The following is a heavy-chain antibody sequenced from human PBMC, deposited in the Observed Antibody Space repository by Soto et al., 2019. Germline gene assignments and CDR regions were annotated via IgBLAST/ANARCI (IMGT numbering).Heavy chain of an antibody. J-gene: IGHJ4*02. CDR2: IYHSGST. D-gene: IGHD6-13*01. CDR1: GGSISSGGYY. V-gene: IGHV4-31*03. Sequence: QVQLQESGPGLVKPSQTLSLTCTVSGGSISSGGYYWSWIRQHPGKGLEWIGYIYHSGSTYYSPSVQGRVTMSVDTSKNQFSLKLSAVTAADTAVYYCARGGGYSSSWYRYYFDYWGQGTLVTVSS. CDR3: ARGGGYSSSWYRYYFDY.